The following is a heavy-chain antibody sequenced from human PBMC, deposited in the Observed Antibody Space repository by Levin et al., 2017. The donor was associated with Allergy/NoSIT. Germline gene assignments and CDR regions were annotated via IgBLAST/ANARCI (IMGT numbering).Heavy chain of an antibody. J-gene: IGHJ2*01. CDR2: INPNSGGT. V-gene: IGHV1-2*02. D-gene: IGHD2-2*01. CDR1: GYTFIGYY. CDR3: ARALGTSYVYWYFDL. Sequence: GGSLRLSCKASGYTFIGYYIHWVRQAPGQGLEWMGWINPNSGGTNFAQKFQGRVTMTRDTSISTAYMDLSSLRSDDTAVYYCARALGTSYVYWYFDLWGRGTLVTVSS.